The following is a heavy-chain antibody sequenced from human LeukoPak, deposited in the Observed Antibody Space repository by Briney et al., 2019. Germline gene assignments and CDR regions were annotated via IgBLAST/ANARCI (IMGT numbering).Heavy chain of an antibody. CDR1: GYTFTSYY. J-gene: IGHJ4*02. D-gene: IGHD2-2*01. CDR3: ARDYCSSTSCLFDY. CDR2: INPNSGDT. V-gene: IGHV1-2*06. Sequence: ASVKVSCKASGYTFTSYYMHWVRQAPGQGLEWMGRINPNSGDTNYAQKFQGRVAMTRDTSISTAFMELTRLRSDDTAVYYCARDYCSSTSCLFDYWGQGTLVTVSS.